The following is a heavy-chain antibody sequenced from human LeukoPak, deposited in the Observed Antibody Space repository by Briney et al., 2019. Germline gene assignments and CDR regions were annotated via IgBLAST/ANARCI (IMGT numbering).Heavy chain of an antibody. CDR3: ARGGRITMIVGDAFDI. CDR1: GGSISSYY. D-gene: IGHD3-22*01. J-gene: IGHJ3*02. Sequence: SETLSLTCTVSGGSISSYYWSWIRQPPGKGLEWIGYIYYSGSTNYNPSLKGRVTISVDTSKNQFSLKLSSVTAADTAVYYCARGGRITMIVGDAFDIWGQGTMVTVSS. CDR2: IYYSGST. V-gene: IGHV4-59*01.